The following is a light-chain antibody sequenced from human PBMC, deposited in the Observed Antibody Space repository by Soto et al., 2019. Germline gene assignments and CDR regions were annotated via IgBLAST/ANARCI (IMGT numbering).Light chain of an antibody. CDR1: QSLSGN. J-gene: IGKJ1*01. V-gene: IGKV3-15*01. CDR3: QQYSKWPPWT. Sequence: EIVMTQSPATLAGSPGETVTLSCRASQSLSGNLAWYQQKPGQAPRLLIFRASTRATGVPARFSGRGSGTEFTLTSSGLQSDDFAVYYCQQYSKWPPWTFGPGTTVEIK. CDR2: RAS.